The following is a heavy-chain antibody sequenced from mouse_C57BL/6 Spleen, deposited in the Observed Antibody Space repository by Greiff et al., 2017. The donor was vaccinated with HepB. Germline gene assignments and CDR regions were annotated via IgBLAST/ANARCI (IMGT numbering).Heavy chain of an antibody. CDR3: ASDRGYYGSSFAY. V-gene: IGHV2-6*01. Sequence: VKLMESGPGLVAPSQSLSITCTVSGFSLTSYGVDWVCQSPGKGLEWLGVIWGVGSTNYNSSLKSRLSISKDNSKSQVFLKMNSLQTDDTAIYYCASDRGYYGSSFAYWGQETLVTVSA. CDR2: IWGVGST. D-gene: IGHD1-1*01. J-gene: IGHJ3*01. CDR1: GFSLTSYG.